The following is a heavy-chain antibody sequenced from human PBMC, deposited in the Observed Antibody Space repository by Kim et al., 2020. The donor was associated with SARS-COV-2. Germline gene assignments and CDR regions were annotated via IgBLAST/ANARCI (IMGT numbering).Heavy chain of an antibody. J-gene: IGHJ6*02. CDR3: ARELLRLGYYYYGMDV. D-gene: IGHD2-21*02. V-gene: IGHV3-30*01. Sequence: DSVKGRFTISRDNSTNTLYLQMNSLRAEDTAVYYCARELLRLGYYYYGMDVWGQGTTVTVSS.